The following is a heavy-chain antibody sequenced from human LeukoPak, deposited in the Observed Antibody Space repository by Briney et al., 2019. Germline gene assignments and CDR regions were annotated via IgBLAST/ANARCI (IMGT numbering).Heavy chain of an antibody. D-gene: IGHD6-6*01. Sequence: EAPVKVSCKASGYTFTSYYMHWVRQAPGQGLEWMGIINPSGGSTSYAQKFQGRVTMTRDMSTSTVYMELSSLRSEDTAVYYCARDLLYSSSSAAGDYWGQGTLVTVSS. V-gene: IGHV1-46*01. CDR3: ARDLLYSSSSAAGDY. CDR2: INPSGGST. J-gene: IGHJ4*02. CDR1: GYTFTSYY.